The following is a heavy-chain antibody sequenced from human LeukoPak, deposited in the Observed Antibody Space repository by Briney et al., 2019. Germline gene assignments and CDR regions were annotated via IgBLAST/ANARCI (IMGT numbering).Heavy chain of an antibody. CDR1: GFTVGSNY. D-gene: IGHD1-26*01. CDR3: AKGGVGAIRYPFDY. CDR2: IYSGGST. V-gene: IGHV3-66*01. Sequence: GGSLRLSCAASGFTVGSNYMSWVRQAPGKGLEWVSVIYSGGSTYYADSVKGRFTISRDNFKNTLYLQMNSLRAEDTAVYYCAKGGVGAIRYPFDYWGQGTLVTVSS. J-gene: IGHJ4*02.